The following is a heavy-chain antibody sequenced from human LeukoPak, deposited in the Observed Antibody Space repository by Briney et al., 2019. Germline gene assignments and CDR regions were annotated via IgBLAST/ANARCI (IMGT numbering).Heavy chain of an antibody. Sequence: PGGSLRLSCAASGFTFSSYSMNWVRQAPGKGLEWVSSISSSSSYIYYADSVKGRFTISRDNAKNSLYLQMNSLRAEDTAVYYCARDFFLRGYSYGCFDYWGQGTLVTVPS. D-gene: IGHD5-18*01. CDR1: GFTFSSYS. J-gene: IGHJ4*02. CDR2: ISSSSSYI. V-gene: IGHV3-21*01. CDR3: ARDFFLRGYSYGCFDY.